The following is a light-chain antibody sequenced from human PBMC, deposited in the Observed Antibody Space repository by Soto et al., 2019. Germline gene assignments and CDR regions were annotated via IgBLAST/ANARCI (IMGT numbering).Light chain of an antibody. CDR1: QSVSSSY. CDR2: DAS. CDR3: QQYDHWLPT. J-gene: IGKJ5*01. Sequence: EIVLTQPPGTLSLSPGERATLSCRASQSVSSSYLAWYQQKPGQPPRLLIYDASTRATVIPARFSGSGSGTEFTLTISSLQSEDFAVYYCQQYDHWLPTFGQGTRLEI. V-gene: IGKV3-15*01.